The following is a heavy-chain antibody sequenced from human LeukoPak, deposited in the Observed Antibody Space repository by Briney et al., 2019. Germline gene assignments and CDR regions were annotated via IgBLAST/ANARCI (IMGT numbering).Heavy chain of an antibody. V-gene: IGHV1-8*01. CDR3: ARGSLHCSSTSCYLGIYYYGMDV. J-gene: IGHJ6*02. Sequence: ASVKVSCKASGYTFTSYDINWVRQATGQGLEWMGWMNPNSGNTGYAQKFQGRVTMTRNTSISTAYMELSSLRSEDTAAYYCARGSLHCSSTSCYLGIYYYGMDVWGQGTTVTVSS. D-gene: IGHD2-2*01. CDR1: GYTFTSYD. CDR2: MNPNSGNT.